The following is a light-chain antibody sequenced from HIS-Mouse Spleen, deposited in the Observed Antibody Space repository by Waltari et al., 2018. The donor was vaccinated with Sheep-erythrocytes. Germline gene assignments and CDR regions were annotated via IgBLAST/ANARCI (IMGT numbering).Light chain of an antibody. V-gene: IGKV1-5*03. CDR1: QSISSR. Sequence: DIQMTQSPSTLSASVGDRVTITCRASQSISSRLAWYQQKSGKAPKLLIYEASSLESGIPSRFSGRGSGTEFTLTISSLQPDDFATYYCQQYNSYSPLTFGGGTKVEIK. J-gene: IGKJ4*01. CDR3: QQYNSYSPLT. CDR2: EAS.